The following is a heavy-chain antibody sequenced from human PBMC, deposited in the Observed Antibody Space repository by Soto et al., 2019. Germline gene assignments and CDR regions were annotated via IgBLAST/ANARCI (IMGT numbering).Heavy chain of an antibody. V-gene: IGHV3-48*01. D-gene: IGHD2-2*01. CDR3: ARDCSSTSCYLRYYYYYMDV. CDR1: GFTFSSYS. J-gene: IGHJ6*03. CDR2: ISSSSSTI. Sequence: GGSLRLSCAASGFTFSSYSMNWVRQAPGKGLEWVSYISSSSSTIYYADSVKGRFTISRDNAKNSLYLQMNSLRAEDTAVYYCARDCSSTSCYLRYYYYYMDVWAKGPRSPSP.